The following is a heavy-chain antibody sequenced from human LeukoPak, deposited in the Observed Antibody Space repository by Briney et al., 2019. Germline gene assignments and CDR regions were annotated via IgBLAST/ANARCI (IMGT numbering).Heavy chain of an antibody. CDR3: AREYSSSSMLYYFDY. CDR2: IYHTGST. J-gene: IGHJ4*02. CDR1: GGSISSADYY. Sequence: SETLSLTCTVSGGSISSADYYWSWFRQPPGKGLEWIGYIYHTGSTYYNPSLKSRVTISVDRSKNQFSLKLSSVTAADTAVYYCAREYSSSSMLYYFDYWGQGTLVTVSS. D-gene: IGHD6-13*01. V-gene: IGHV4-30-2*01.